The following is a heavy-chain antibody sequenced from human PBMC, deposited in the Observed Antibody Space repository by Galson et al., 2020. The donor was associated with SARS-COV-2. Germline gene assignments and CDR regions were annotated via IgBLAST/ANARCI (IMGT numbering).Heavy chain of an antibody. CDR3: ATAYAASYYGSGSYLGY. Sequence: ASVKVSCKVSGYTLTDLSMHWVRQAPGKGLELMVGFDPEDGETIYAQKFQGRVTMTEDTSTDTAYMELSSLRSEDTAVYYCATAYAASYYGSGSYLGYWGQGTLVTVSS. CDR1: GYTLTDLS. CDR2: FDPEDGET. D-gene: IGHD3-10*01. J-gene: IGHJ4*02. V-gene: IGHV1-24*01.